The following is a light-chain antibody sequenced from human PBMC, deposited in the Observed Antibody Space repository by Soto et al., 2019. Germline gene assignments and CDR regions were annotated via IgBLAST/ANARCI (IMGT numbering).Light chain of an antibody. CDR1: QSVSSN. J-gene: IGKJ1*01. Sequence: EIVKTPSPATLSVSPGERATLSCRASQSVSSNLAWYQRKPGQAPRLLIYGASTRATGIPARFSGSGSGTEFTLTISSLQSEDFAVYYCQQYNNWPETFGQGTKVDIK. V-gene: IGKV3-15*01. CDR2: GAS. CDR3: QQYNNWPET.